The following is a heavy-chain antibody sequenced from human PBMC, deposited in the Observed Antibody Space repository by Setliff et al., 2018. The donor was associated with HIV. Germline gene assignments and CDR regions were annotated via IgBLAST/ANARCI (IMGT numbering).Heavy chain of an antibody. J-gene: IGHJ4*02. D-gene: IGHD3-22*01. CDR3: ARFRRSGYNYVEGTALAY. Sequence: PGGSLRLSCAASGFTFSGAAMHWVRQASGKGLEWVGRISSSGNTMYYAGAVKGRFTISRDNAKNSLYLQVNSLRAEDTAVYYCARFRRSGYNYVEGTALAYWGQGTLVTVSS. CDR2: ISSSGNTM. V-gene: IGHV3-48*04. CDR1: GFTFSGAA.